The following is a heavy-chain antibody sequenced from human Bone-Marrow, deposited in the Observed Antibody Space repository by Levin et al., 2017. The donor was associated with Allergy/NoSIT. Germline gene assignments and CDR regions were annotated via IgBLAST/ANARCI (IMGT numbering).Heavy chain of an antibody. D-gene: IGHD3-22*01. Sequence: GGSLRLSCAASGSTFSRYVLHWVRQAPGKGLEWVAVISHDETSEAYAEFVKGRFTISKDNSKNTLYLQMNSLREEDTAVYYCATAGRTSGYADAFEIWGQGTMVTVSS. CDR2: ISHDETSE. CDR1: GSTFSRYV. CDR3: ATAGRTSGYADAFEI. J-gene: IGHJ3*02. V-gene: IGHV3-30*04.